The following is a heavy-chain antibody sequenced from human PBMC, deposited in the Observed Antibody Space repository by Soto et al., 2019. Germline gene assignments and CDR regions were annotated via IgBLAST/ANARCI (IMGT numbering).Heavy chain of an antibody. CDR1: GGSISSGVYY. CDR3: AGGDIVVVPAAQPGWFDT. D-gene: IGHD2-2*01. V-gene: IGHV4-31*03. J-gene: IGHJ5*02. Sequence: QVQLQESGPGLVKPSQTLSLTCTVSGGSISSGVYYWSWIRQHPGKGLEWIGYIYYSGSTYYNPSFKSRLTIAVDTFKTQFSLKRASVTAGNTAVYYWAGGDIVVVPAAQPGWFDTWGQGTLVTVSS. CDR2: IYYSGST.